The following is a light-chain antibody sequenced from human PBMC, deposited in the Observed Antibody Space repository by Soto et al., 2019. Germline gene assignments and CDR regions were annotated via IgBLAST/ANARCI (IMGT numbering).Light chain of an antibody. CDR3: QHYSTVWS. CDR1: QSISSG. Sequence: DIQMTQSPSTLSASVGDRVTITCRASQSISSGLAWYQKKPGKAPRLLIYDASTLESGVPSRFSGSGSGTEFTLTISSLQPEDFATYCCQHYSTVWSFCQGTKVEIK. CDR2: DAS. V-gene: IGKV1-5*01. J-gene: IGKJ1*01.